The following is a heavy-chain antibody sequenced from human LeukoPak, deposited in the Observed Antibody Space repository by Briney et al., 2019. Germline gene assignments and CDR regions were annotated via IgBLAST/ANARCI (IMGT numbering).Heavy chain of an antibody. CDR3: AKDRAPGGNYYDLSE. J-gene: IGHJ4*02. V-gene: IGHV3-30-3*01. Sequence: PGGSLRLSCAASGFTFTTYSMHWVRHAPGKGLEWVSVISFDGNNKYYANAVKGRFTISRDNSNNTLYLQMNSLRPEDTATYYCAKDRAPGGNYYDLSEWGQGTPVIVSS. CDR1: GFTFTTYS. CDR2: ISFDGNNK. D-gene: IGHD1-26*01.